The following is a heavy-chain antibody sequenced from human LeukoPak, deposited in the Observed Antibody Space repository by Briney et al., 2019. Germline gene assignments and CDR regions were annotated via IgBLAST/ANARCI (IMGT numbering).Heavy chain of an antibody. Sequence: ASVKVSCKASGYTFTAYRLYWVRQAPGQGLECMGWINPNSGGTNYAQKFQGRVTMTRDTSISTAHMELNSLRSDDTAVYYCARDRGRPDAFDVWGQGTMVTISS. J-gene: IGHJ3*01. D-gene: IGHD2-15*01. V-gene: IGHV1-2*02. CDR2: INPNSGGT. CDR1: GYTFTAYR. CDR3: ARDRGRPDAFDV.